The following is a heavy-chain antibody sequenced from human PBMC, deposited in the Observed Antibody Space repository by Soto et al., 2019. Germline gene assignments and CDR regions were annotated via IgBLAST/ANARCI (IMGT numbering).Heavy chain of an antibody. Sequence: SVKVSCKASGGTFSSYAISWVRQAPGQGLEWMGGIIPIFGTVNYAQKFQGRVTITADKSTSTAYMELSSLRSEDTAVYYCARESHAVITAGGLDYWGQGTLVTVSS. CDR2: IIPIFGTV. CDR3: ARESHAVITAGGLDY. D-gene: IGHD3-22*01. V-gene: IGHV1-69*06. CDR1: GGTFSSYA. J-gene: IGHJ4*02.